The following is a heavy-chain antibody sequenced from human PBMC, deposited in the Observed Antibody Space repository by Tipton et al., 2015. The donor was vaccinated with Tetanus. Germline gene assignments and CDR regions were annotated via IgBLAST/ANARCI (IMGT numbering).Heavy chain of an antibody. J-gene: IGHJ6*02. CDR1: GYSFTSYW. CDR3: ARHGWWSPNYYYYYGMDV. V-gene: IGHV5-51*01. D-gene: IGHD2-15*01. Sequence: QLVQSGAEVKKPGESLKISCKGSGYSFTSYWIGWVRQMPGKGLEWMGIIYPGDSDTRYSPPFQGQATISADKSISTAYLQWSSLKASDTAMYYCARHGWWSPNYYYYYGMDVWGQGTTVTVSS. CDR2: IYPGDSDT.